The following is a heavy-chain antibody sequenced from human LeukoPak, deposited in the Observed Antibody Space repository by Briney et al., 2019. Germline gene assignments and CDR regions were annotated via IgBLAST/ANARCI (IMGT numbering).Heavy chain of an antibody. Sequence: SGPTLVKPTQTLTLTCTFSGFSVSTSGEGVGWIRQPPGKALEWLALVYWDDDERYSPSLKSRLTITKDTSKNQVLLTMTDMDPVDTATYYCAHSSYSPLGDYYYGMDVWGQGTTVTVSS. J-gene: IGHJ6*02. D-gene: IGHD2-15*01. CDR1: GFSVSTSGEG. CDR3: AHSSYSPLGDYYYGMDV. V-gene: IGHV2-5*02. CDR2: VYWDDDE.